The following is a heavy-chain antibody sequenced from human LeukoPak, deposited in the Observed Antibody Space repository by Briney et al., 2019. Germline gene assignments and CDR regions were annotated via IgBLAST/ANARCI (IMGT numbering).Heavy chain of an antibody. D-gene: IGHD4-23*01. V-gene: IGHV3-23*01. J-gene: IGHJ3*02. CDR3: ATPRWPKNYDAFDI. Sequence: GGSLRLSCAASVFTFSSYAMSGVRQAPRKGLEWVSAISGSGGSTYYADPVKGRFTISRDNSKNTLYLQMTSLTAEDTAVYYCATPRWPKNYDAFDIWGQGTMVTVSS. CDR1: VFTFSSYA. CDR2: ISGSGGST.